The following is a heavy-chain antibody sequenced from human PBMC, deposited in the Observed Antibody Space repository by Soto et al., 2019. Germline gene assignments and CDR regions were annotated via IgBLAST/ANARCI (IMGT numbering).Heavy chain of an antibody. CDR2: TYHSGNP. D-gene: IGHD2-15*01. Sequence: PSETLSFTCGVSGDTISTGGYSWAWIRQPPGKALEWIGHTYHSGNPYYNPSLKSRVIISVDTSKNQFSLKLSSVTAADTAVYYCAREGSYKNYYYYGMDVWGQGTTVTVSS. V-gene: IGHV4-30-2*01. CDR3: AREGSYKNYYYYGMDV. J-gene: IGHJ6*02. CDR1: GDTISTGGYS.